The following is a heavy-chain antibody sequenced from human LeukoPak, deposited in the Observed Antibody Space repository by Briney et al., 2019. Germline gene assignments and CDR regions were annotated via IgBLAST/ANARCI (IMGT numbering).Heavy chain of an antibody. CDR3: ATRDSGYDPFDY. V-gene: IGHV1-69*06. J-gene: IGHJ4*02. CDR1: GGTFSSYA. Sequence: SVKVSCKASGGTFSSYAISWVRQAPGQGLEWMGGIIPIFGTANYAQKFQGRVTMTEDTSTDTAYMELSSLRSEDTAVYYCATRDSGYDPFDYWGQGTLVTVSS. CDR2: IIPIFGTA. D-gene: IGHD5-12*01.